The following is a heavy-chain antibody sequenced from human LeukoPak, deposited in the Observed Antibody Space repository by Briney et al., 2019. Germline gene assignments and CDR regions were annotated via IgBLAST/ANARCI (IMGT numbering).Heavy chain of an antibody. V-gene: IGHV3-30-3*01. CDR2: ISYDGSNK. Sequence: GGSLRLSCAASGFTFSSYAMHWVRQAPGKGLEWVAVISYDGSNKYYADSVKGRFTISRDNSKNTLYLQMNSLRAEDTAVYYCARGWGAVAGSYYYYYYGMDVWGQGTTVTVSS. CDR3: ARGWGAVAGSYYYYYYGMDV. CDR1: GFTFSSYA. D-gene: IGHD6-19*01. J-gene: IGHJ6*02.